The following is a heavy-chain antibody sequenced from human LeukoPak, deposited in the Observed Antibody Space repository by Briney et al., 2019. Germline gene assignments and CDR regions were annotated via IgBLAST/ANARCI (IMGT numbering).Heavy chain of an antibody. CDR1: GFTFSSYA. D-gene: IGHD4-17*01. J-gene: IGHJ4*02. Sequence: PGGSLRLSCAASGFTFSSYAMHWVRQAPGKGLEWVAVISYDGSNKYYADSVKGRFTISRDNSKNTLYLQMNSLRAEDTAVYYCARDSPPTTVFDYWGQGTLVTVSS. CDR3: ARDSPPTTVFDY. CDR2: ISYDGSNK. V-gene: IGHV3-30-3*01.